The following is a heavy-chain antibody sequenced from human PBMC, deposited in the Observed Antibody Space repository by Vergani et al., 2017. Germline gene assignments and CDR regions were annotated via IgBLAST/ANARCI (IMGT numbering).Heavy chain of an antibody. V-gene: IGHV4-39*01. Sequence: QVQLLESGPGLLKPSETLSLTCSVSGGSLNPSISFWGWIRPSPGKGLGWIGSINYVGRTHDIPSLQSPATVFVDTSKNQFSLNLTSVTAADTAVYYCVGWRGNNWYFDLWGRGTLVTVSS. CDR3: VGWRGNNWYFDL. J-gene: IGHJ2*01. CDR2: INYVGRT. CDR1: GGSLNPSISF. D-gene: IGHD1/OR15-1a*01.